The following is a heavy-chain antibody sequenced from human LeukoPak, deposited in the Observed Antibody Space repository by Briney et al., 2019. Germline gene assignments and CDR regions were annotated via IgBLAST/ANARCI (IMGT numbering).Heavy chain of an antibody. V-gene: IGHV3-30*18. CDR1: GITFSSYG. Sequence: PGRSLRLSCAASGITFSSYGMHWVRQAPGKGLEWVAVISYGGSNKYYADSVKGRFTISRDNSKNTLYLQMNSLRAEDTAVYYCAKENVRNYDILTGYYTDYFDYWGQGTLVTVSS. D-gene: IGHD3-9*01. CDR2: ISYGGSNK. CDR3: AKENVRNYDILTGYYTDYFDY. J-gene: IGHJ4*02.